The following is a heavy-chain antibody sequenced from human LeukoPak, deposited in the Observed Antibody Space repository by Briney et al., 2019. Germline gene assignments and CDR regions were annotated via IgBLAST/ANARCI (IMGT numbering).Heavy chain of an antibody. CDR1: GFTFSSYA. D-gene: IGHD6-13*01. Sequence: PGGSLRLSCAASGFTFSSYAMSWVRQAPGKGLEWVSATSGSGGSTYCADSVKGRFTISRDNSKNTLYLQMNSLRAEDTAVYYCAKGGGSSWYYGDYWGQGTLVTVSS. J-gene: IGHJ4*02. CDR2: TSGSGGST. V-gene: IGHV3-23*01. CDR3: AKGGGSSWYYGDY.